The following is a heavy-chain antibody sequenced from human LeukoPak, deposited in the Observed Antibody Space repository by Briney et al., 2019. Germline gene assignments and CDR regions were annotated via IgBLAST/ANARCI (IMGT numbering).Heavy chain of an antibody. V-gene: IGHV4-34*01. CDR2: INHSGST. J-gene: IGHJ5*02. D-gene: IGHD1-26*01. CDR3: ARGRKTYSGSYYRWFNP. Sequence: PSETLSLTCAVYGGSFSGYYWSWIRQPPGKGLEWIGEINHSGSTNYNPSLKSRVTISVDTSKNQFSLKLSSVTAADTAVYYCARGRKTYSGSYYRWFNPWGQGTLVTVSS. CDR1: GGSFSGYY.